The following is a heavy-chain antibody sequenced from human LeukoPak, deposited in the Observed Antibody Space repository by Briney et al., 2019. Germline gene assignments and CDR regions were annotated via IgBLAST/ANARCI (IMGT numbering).Heavy chain of an antibody. CDR2: ITSSGSSM. CDR1: GFTFSGYS. D-gene: IGHD3-9*01. Sequence: PGGSLRLSCAASGFTFSGYSLNWVCQAPGKGLEWVSSITSSGSSMYYADSVKGRFTISRDNAESSMYLQMNSLRVDDTGLYYCTRDIDDVLTGDDAFDVWGQGTVVTVSS. CDR3: TRDIDDVLTGDDAFDV. V-gene: IGHV3-21*03. J-gene: IGHJ3*01.